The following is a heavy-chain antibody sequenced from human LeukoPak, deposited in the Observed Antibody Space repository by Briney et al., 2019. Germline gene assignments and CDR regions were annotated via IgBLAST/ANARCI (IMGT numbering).Heavy chain of an antibody. Sequence: ASVKVSCKASGYTFTGYYMPWVRQAPGQGLEWMGWINPNSGGTNYAQKFQGWVTMTRDTSISTAYMELSRLRSDDTAVYYCARDYCSSTSCYLDYWGQGTLVTVSS. J-gene: IGHJ4*02. CDR3: ARDYCSSTSCYLDY. D-gene: IGHD2-2*01. CDR2: INPNSGGT. V-gene: IGHV1-2*04. CDR1: GYTFTGYY.